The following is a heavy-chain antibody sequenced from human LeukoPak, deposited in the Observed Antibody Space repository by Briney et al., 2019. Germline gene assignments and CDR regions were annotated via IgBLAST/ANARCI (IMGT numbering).Heavy chain of an antibody. J-gene: IGHJ4*02. CDR3: ARGSGSWLVRDPFDY. CDR2: ISSSGSTI. V-gene: IGHV3-11*01. D-gene: IGHD6-19*01. CDR1: GFTFGDYA. Sequence: GGSLRLSCTASGFTFGDYAMSWIRQAPGKGLEWVSYISSSGSTIYYADSVKGRFTISRDNAKNSLYLQMNSLRAEDTAVYYCARGSGSWLVRDPFDYWGQGTLVTVSS.